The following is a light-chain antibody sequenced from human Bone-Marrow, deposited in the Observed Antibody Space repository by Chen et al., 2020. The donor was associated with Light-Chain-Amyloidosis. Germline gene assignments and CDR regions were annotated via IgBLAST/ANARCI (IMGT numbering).Light chain of an antibody. CDR3: SSYTITNTLV. J-gene: IGLJ1*01. CDR1: SSAVGGDNH. V-gene: IGLV2-14*01. Sequence: QSALPQPASVSGSPGQSTTISCTGTSSAVGGDNHVSWYQQHPDKAPKLMIYEVTNRPSWVPDCFSGSKSDNTASLTISGLQTEDEADYFCSSYTITNTLVFGSGTRVTVL. CDR2: EVT.